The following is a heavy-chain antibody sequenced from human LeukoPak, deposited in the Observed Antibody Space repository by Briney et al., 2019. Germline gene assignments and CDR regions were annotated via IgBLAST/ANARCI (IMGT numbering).Heavy chain of an antibody. CDR3: ARGSIGGNYYDSSGYYYYFDY. CDR1: GDTFSSYA. Sequence: SVKVSCKASGDTFSSYAISWVRQAPGQGLEWMGGIIPIFGTANYAQKFQGRVTITADESTSTAYMELSSLRSEDTAVYYCARGSIGGNYYDSSGYYYYFDYWGQGTLVTVSS. V-gene: IGHV1-69*13. J-gene: IGHJ4*02. D-gene: IGHD3-22*01. CDR2: IIPIFGTA.